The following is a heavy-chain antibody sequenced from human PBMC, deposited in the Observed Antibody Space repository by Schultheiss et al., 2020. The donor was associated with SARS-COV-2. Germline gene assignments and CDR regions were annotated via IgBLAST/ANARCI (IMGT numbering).Heavy chain of an antibody. D-gene: IGHD2-2*01. CDR3: ARDFRCSSTSCSDY. J-gene: IGHJ4*02. V-gene: IGHV4-39*07. CDR1: GGSISSGDYY. Sequence: SATFSLTCTVSGGSISSGDYYWSWIRQPPGKGLEWIGSIYYSGSTYYNPSLKSRVTISVDTSKNQFSLKLSSVTAADTAVYYCARDFRCSSTSCSDYWGQGTLVTVSS. CDR2: IYYSGST.